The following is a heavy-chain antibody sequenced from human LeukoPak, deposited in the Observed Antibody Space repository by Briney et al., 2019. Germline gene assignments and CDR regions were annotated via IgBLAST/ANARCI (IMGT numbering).Heavy chain of an antibody. CDR3: AKGIAAAGSPGHYGMDV. J-gene: IGHJ6*02. D-gene: IGHD6-13*01. V-gene: IGHV3-23*01. CDR1: GFTFSSYA. CDR2: IGGSGGST. Sequence: SGGSLRLSCAASGFTFSSYAMSWVRQAPGKGLEWVSAIGGSGGSTYYADSVKGRFTISRDNSKNTLYLQMNSLRAEDTAVYYCAKGIAAAGSPGHYGMDVWGQGTTVTVSS.